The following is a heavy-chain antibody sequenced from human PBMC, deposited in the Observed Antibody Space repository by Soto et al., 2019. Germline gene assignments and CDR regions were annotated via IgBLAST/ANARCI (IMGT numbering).Heavy chain of an antibody. CDR2: IIPIFGTA. Sequence: QVQLVQSGAEVKKPGSSVKVSCKASGGTFSSYAISWVRQAPGQGLEWMGGIIPIFGTANYAQKFQGRVTITADESTSTAYMELSSLRSEDTAVYYCARGHIVATIKGKGWFDPWGQGTLVTVSS. CDR1: GGTFSSYA. CDR3: ARGHIVATIKGKGWFDP. J-gene: IGHJ5*02. V-gene: IGHV1-69*01. D-gene: IGHD5-12*01.